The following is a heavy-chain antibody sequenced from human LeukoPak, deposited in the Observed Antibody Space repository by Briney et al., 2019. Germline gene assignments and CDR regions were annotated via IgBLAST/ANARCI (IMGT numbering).Heavy chain of an antibody. Sequence: GGSLRLSCAASGFTFSSYGMHRVRQAPGKGLEWVAVIWYDGSNKYYADSVKGRFTISRDNSKNTLYLQMNSLRAEDTAVYYCARESMIPYGMDVWGQGTTVTVSS. CDR2: IWYDGSNK. J-gene: IGHJ6*02. CDR1: GFTFSSYG. V-gene: IGHV3-33*01. CDR3: ARESMIPYGMDV. D-gene: IGHD3-22*01.